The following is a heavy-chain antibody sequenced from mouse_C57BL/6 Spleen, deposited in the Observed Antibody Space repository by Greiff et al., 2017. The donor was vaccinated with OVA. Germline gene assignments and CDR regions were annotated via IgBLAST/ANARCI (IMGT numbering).Heavy chain of an antibody. CDR1: GYTFTSYW. CDR3: ARTNSVLYSNYDYAMDY. CDR2: INPSSGYT. V-gene: IGHV1-7*01. J-gene: IGHJ4*01. D-gene: IGHD2-5*01. Sequence: VQLHQSGAELAKPGASVKLSCKASGYTFTSYWMHWVKQRPGQGLEWIGYINPSSGYTKYNQKFKDKATLTADKSSSTAYMQLSSLTYEDYAVYYCARTNSVLYSNYDYAMDYWGQGTSVTVSS.